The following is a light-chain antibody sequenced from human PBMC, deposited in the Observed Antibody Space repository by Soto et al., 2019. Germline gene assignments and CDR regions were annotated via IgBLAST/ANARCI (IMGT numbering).Light chain of an antibody. V-gene: IGKV2-28*01. CDR2: LGS. CDR1: QSLLHSNGYNY. CDR3: MQSPQTPFT. J-gene: IGKJ4*01. Sequence: DIVMTQSPLSLPVTPGEPASISCRSSQSLLHSNGYNYLDWYLQKPGQSPQLLIYLGSNRASGVPYRFSVSDSVTDFTLSISSVEADDVVVHYCMQSPQTPFTFVVRTQLNI.